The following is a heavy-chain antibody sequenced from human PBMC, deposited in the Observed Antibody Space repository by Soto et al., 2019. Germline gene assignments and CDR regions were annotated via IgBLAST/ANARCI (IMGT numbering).Heavy chain of an antibody. D-gene: IGHD3-3*01. V-gene: IGHV4-31*03. CDR1: GGSISSGGYY. Sequence: SETLSLTCTVSGGSISSGGYYWSWIRQHPGKGLEWIGYIFYSGNTYYTPSLKSRVTISVDKSKNQFSLKLSSVTAADTAVYYCARLTCSNTRCLKLNGFDIWGQGTMVTVSS. CDR3: ARLTCSNTRCLKLNGFDI. CDR2: IFYSGNT. J-gene: IGHJ3*02.